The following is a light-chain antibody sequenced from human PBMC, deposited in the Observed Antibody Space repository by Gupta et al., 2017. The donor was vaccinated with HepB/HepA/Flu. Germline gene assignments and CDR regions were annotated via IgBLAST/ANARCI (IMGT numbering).Light chain of an antibody. J-gene: IGLJ3*02. V-gene: IGLV2-14*01. CDR2: DVS. CDR1: SSDVGGYNY. Sequence: QSALTQPASVSGSPGQSITISCTGSSSDVGGYNYVSWYQQYPGKAPKLMIYDVSNRPSGVSNRFSGSKSGNTASLTXSXLQAEDXADYYCSSYTSSNTLVFGRGTKLTVL. CDR3: SSYTSSNTLV.